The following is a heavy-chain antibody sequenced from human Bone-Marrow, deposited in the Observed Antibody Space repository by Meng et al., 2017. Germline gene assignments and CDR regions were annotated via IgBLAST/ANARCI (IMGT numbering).Heavy chain of an antibody. CDR3: AASPGWWRIDS. J-gene: IGHJ4*02. D-gene: IGHD6-19*01. V-gene: IGHV4-4*02. Sequence: VQLQESGPGLVKPSGTPSLTCGVSGASVSSGYWWTWVRQPPGKGLEWIGEFHHSGTTNYNPSLRSRVTISVDTSKNQFSLRLTSVTAADTAVYYCAASPGWWRIDSWGQGTLVTVSS. CDR2: FHHSGTT. CDR1: GASVSSGYW.